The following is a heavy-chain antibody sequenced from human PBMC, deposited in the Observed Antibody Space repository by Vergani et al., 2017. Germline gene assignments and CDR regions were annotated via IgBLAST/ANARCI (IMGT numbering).Heavy chain of an antibody. Sequence: QLQLQESGPGLVKPSETLSLTCTVSGGSISSSSYYWGWIRQPPGKGLEWTGEIYHSGSTNYNPSLKSRVTISVDKSKNQFSLKLSSVTAADTAVYYCARGRHCSGGSCYGTLDYWGQGTLVTVSS. D-gene: IGHD2-15*01. CDR2: IYHSGST. CDR3: ARGRHCSGGSCYGTLDY. CDR1: GGSISSSSYY. J-gene: IGHJ4*02. V-gene: IGHV4-39*07.